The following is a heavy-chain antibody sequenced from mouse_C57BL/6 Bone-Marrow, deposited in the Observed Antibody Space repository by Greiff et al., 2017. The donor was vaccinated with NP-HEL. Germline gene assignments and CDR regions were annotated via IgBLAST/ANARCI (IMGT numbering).Heavy chain of an antibody. CDR2: IDPETGGT. J-gene: IGHJ2*01. D-gene: IGHD4-1*01. V-gene: IGHV1-15*01. Sequence: VKLQESGAELVRPGASVTLSCKASGYTFTDYEMHWVKQTPVHGLEWIGAIDPETGGTAYNQKFKGKAILTADKSSSTAYMELRSLTSEDSAVYYCSNWDGRDYWGQGTTLTVSS. CDR3: SNWDGRDY. CDR1: GYTFTDYE.